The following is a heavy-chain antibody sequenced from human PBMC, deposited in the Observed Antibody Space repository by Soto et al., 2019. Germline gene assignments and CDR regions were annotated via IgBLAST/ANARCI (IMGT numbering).Heavy chain of an antibody. CDR2: IHQSGST. CDR1: GDSISKTNW. J-gene: IGHJ5*02. CDR3: ARVPIMVEITPAPSGWFDP. Sequence: SETLSLTCTVSGDSISKTNWWSCVRQPPGKGLEWIGEIHQSGSTNYSPSLKGRVTISVDNSKNQFSLKLRSVSAADTAVYYCARVPIMVEITPAPSGWFDPWGQGTLVTVSS. D-gene: IGHD2-15*01. V-gene: IGHV4-4*02.